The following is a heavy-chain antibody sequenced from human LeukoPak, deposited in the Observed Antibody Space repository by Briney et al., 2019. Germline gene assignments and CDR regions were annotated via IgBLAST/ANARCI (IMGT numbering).Heavy chain of an antibody. J-gene: IGHJ5*02. Sequence: PGGSLRLSCAASGFTFSSYAMSWVRQAPGKGLEWVSAISGSGGSTYYADSVKGRFTISRDNSKNTLYLQMNSLRAEDTAVYYCAKALDIVVVPAAISWFDPWGQGTLVTVSS. CDR3: AKALDIVVVPAAISWFDP. V-gene: IGHV3-23*01. CDR2: ISGSGGST. CDR1: GFTFSSYA. D-gene: IGHD2-2*01.